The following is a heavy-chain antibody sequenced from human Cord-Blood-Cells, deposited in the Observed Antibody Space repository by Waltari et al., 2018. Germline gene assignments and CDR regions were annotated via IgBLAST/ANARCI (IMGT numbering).Heavy chain of an antibody. CDR2: IYYSGST. D-gene: IGHD1-26*01. CDR3: ARGYSGSYYDY. V-gene: IGHV4-59*01. CDR1: GGHISSYY. Sequence: QVQLQESGPGLVKPSETLSLTCTVPGGHISSYYWSWIRQPPGKGLEWIGYIYYSGSTNYNPSLKSRVTISVDTSKNQFSLKLSSVTAADTAVYYCARGYSGSYYDYWGQGTLVTVSS. J-gene: IGHJ4*02.